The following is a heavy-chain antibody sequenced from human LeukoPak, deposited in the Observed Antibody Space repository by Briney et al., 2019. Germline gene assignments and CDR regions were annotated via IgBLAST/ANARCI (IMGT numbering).Heavy chain of an antibody. CDR3: VRDRAGTQSWVEFDL. CDR2: IYIDART. J-gene: IGHJ5*02. CDR1: GFSVTNTL. D-gene: IGHD3-10*01. Sequence: PGGSLRLSCTLSGFSVTNTLIGWVRQAPGKGPEWVALIYIDARTVYADSVKGRFTISRDNSKNMAYLQMNSLRSEDSALYYCVRDRAGTQSWVEFDLWGQGTLVTVSS. V-gene: IGHV3-66*02.